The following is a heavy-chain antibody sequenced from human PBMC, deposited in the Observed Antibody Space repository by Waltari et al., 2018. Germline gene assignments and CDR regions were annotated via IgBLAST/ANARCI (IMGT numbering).Heavy chain of an antibody. V-gene: IGHV5-51*01. Sequence: EVQLVQSGAEVKKPGESLKISCKGSGYSFTSYWIGWVRQIPGKGLEWMGISDPGYSDTRYSPSFQGQVTISAAKSISTAYLQWSSLKASDTAMYYCARPNSVAGRAFDIWGQGTMVTVSS. CDR3: ARPNSVAGRAFDI. D-gene: IGHD6-19*01. CDR1: GYSFTSYW. J-gene: IGHJ3*02. CDR2: SDPGYSDT.